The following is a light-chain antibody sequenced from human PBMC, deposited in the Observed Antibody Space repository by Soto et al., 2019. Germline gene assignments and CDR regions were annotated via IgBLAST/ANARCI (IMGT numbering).Light chain of an antibody. Sequence: SYELTQPPSVSVAPGLTARITCGGNNIRTKSVHWYQQKPGQAPVLVVCDDSDRPSGIPERFSGSNSGNTATLTISRVEAGDEADYFCQVWDSGSEHYVFGAGTKVTVL. CDR1: NIRTKS. J-gene: IGLJ1*01. V-gene: IGLV3-21*02. CDR2: DDS. CDR3: QVWDSGSEHYV.